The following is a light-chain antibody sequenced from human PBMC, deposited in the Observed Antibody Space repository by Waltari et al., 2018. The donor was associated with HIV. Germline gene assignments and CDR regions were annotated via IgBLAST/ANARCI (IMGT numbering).Light chain of an antibody. V-gene: IGLV7-46*01. J-gene: IGLJ2*01. Sequence: QAVVTQEPSLTVSPGGTVTLTCGSSTGAVTSGHYPYWFQQKPGQAPRTLIYDTSNKHSGTPARFSGSLLGGKAALTLSGAQPEDEAEYYCLLSYSGGDVVFGGGTKLTVL. CDR3: LLSYSGGDVV. CDR2: DTS. CDR1: TGAVTSGHY.